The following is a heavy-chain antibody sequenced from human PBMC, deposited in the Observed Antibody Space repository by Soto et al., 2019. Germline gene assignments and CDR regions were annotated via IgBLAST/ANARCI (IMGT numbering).Heavy chain of an antibody. D-gene: IGHD5-18*01. J-gene: IGHJ6*02. Sequence: GGSLRLSCAASGFTFSSYGMHWVRQAPGKGLERVAVISYDGSNKYYADSVKGRFTISRDNSKNTLYLQMNSLRAEDTAVYYCASSVDTAMVKPAYYYYYGMDVWGQGTTVTVSS. CDR2: ISYDGSNK. CDR3: ASSVDTAMVKPAYYYYYGMDV. CDR1: GFTFSSYG. V-gene: IGHV3-30*03.